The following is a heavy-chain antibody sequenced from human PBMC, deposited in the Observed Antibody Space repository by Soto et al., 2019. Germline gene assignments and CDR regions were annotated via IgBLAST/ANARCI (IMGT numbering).Heavy chain of an antibody. J-gene: IGHJ4*02. CDR2: ISSSSSYI. Sequence: PGGSLRLSCAASGFTFSSYSMNWVRQSPGKGLEWVSSISSSSSYIYYADSVKGRFTISRDNAKNSLYLQMNSLRAEDTAVYYCASMSSGYYLLHFDYWGQGTLVTVSS. V-gene: IGHV3-21*01. CDR1: GFTFSSYS. CDR3: ASMSSGYYLLHFDY. D-gene: IGHD3-22*01.